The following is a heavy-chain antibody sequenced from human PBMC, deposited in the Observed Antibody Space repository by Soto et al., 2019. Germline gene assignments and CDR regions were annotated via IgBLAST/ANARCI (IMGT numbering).Heavy chain of an antibody. J-gene: IGHJ4*02. CDR2: GYHSGSA. CDR3: ARDVRRSYSDQFDS. Sequence: QVLLQQSGPGLVKPSGTLSLTCGVSGGSISSSRWWRCVRQPPGKGLEWLGEGYHSGSANYNPSLENRISISADRHRNQLSLNLTSATAAVTAVYCCARDVRRSYSDQFDSSGQGILVIASS. D-gene: IGHD4-17*01. CDR1: GGSISSSRW. V-gene: IGHV4-4*01.